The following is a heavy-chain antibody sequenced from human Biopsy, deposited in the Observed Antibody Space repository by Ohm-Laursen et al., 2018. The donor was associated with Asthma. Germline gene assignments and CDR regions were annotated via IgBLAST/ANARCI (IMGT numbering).Heavy chain of an antibody. CDR1: GGTFTNFA. CDR2: IMTVFGTT. CDR3: VRCQVGYSSGWSLLLKKIYYSGMDV. Sequence: ASVKVSCKAPGGTFTNFAISWVRQAPGQGLEWLGGIMTVFGTTNYVQQFQGRVTITADESTSTAYMEVTSLRYEDTAIYYCVRCQVGYSSGWSLLLKKIYYSGMDVRGQGTAVTVSS. V-gene: IGHV1-69*13. J-gene: IGHJ6*02. D-gene: IGHD6-19*01.